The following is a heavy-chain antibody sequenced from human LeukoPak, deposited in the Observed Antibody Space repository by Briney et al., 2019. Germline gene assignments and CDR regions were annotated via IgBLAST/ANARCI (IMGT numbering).Heavy chain of an antibody. D-gene: IGHD2-2*02. Sequence: PPGTLSLTCGVSVGSISSGNWWSWVRQSPGKGLEWIGTITLNRTPIYNPSLKRRVTISADTFKNPFSLKLTSVTAADTAVYYCATAPILRGEGGEHYKYGMDVWGQGTTVIVS. J-gene: IGHJ6*02. CDR1: VGSISSGNW. CDR3: ATAPILRGEGGEHYKYGMDV. CDR2: ITLNRTP. V-gene: IGHV4-4*03.